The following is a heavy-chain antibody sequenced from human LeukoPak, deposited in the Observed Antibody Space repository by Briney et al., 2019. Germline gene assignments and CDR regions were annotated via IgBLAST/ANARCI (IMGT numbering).Heavy chain of an antibody. J-gene: IGHJ4*02. CDR2: IYYSGST. Sequence: SETLSLTCTVSGGSISSSSYYWGWIRQPPGKGLEWIGSIYYSGSTYYNPSLKSRVTISVGTSKNQFSLKLSSVTAADTAVYYCARHVGGPFDYWGQGTLVTVSS. D-gene: IGHD4-23*01. V-gene: IGHV4-39*01. CDR3: ARHVGGPFDY. CDR1: GGSISSSSYY.